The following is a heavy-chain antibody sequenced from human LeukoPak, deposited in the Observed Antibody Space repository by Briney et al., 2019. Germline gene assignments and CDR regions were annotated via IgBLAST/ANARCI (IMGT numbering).Heavy chain of an antibody. V-gene: IGHV1-69*04. Sequence: SVKVSCXASGGTFSSYTISRVRQAPGQGLEWMGRIIPILGIANYAQKFQGRVTITADKSTSTAYMELSSLRSEDTAVYYCARDLMVATRHNWFDPWGQGTLVTVSS. D-gene: IGHD5-12*01. CDR2: IIPILGIA. CDR3: ARDLMVATRHNWFDP. CDR1: GGTFSSYT. J-gene: IGHJ5*02.